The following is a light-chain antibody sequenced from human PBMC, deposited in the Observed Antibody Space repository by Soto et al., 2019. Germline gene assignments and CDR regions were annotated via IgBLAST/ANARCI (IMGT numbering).Light chain of an antibody. CDR2: KAS. CDR1: QSISNW. Sequence: DIQMTQSPSTLSASVGDRVTISCRASQSISNWLAWYQQKPGKAPKLLIYKASTLESGVPSRSSGSGSGTEFTLNISGLQPDDFATYYCQQYNSSVGQGTKVEIK. V-gene: IGKV1-5*03. CDR3: QQYNSS. J-gene: IGKJ2*01.